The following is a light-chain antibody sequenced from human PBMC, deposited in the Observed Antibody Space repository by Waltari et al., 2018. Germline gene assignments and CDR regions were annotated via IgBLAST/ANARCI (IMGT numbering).Light chain of an antibody. CDR2: EGS. V-gene: IGLV2-23*01. CDR1: SSDVGSNNL. J-gene: IGLJ1*01. CDR3: CSYAGSSTYV. Sequence: QSALTQPASVSGSPGQSITISCTGTSSDVGSNNLFSWYQQHPGKAPKLMIYEGSNRPSGVSNRFSGSKSGNTASLTISGLQAEDEADYYCCSYAGSSTYVFGTGTKVTVL.